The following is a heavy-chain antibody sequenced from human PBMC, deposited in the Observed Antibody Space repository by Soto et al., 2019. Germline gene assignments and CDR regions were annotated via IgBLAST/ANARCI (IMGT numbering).Heavy chain of an antibody. V-gene: IGHV4-61*01. CDR1: GGSVSSTNYW. D-gene: IGHD5-12*01. CDR3: AGGGGWLPDS. CDR2: IRYSGRT. Sequence: QVQLQESGPGLVKPSETLSLTCSVSGGSVSSTNYWWTWIRQSPEKGLEWIANIRYSGRTMYNPPLKSRVPISVDTPKNQLSLELNSVTAADTAVYYCAGGGGWLPDSWGQGTPVTVSS. J-gene: IGHJ5*02.